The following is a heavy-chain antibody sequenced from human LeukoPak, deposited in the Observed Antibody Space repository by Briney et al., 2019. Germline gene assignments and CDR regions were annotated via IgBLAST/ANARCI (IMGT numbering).Heavy chain of an antibody. CDR3: ARREGRYYYGSGSRPGWFDP. CDR2: INPNSGNT. Sequence: GASVTVSCKASGYTFTSYDINWVRQATGQGLEWMGWINPNSGNTGYAQKFQGRVTMTRNTSISTAYMELSSLRSEDTAVYYCARREGRYYYGSGSRPGWFDPWGQGTLVTVSS. J-gene: IGHJ5*02. CDR1: GYTFTSYD. V-gene: IGHV1-8*01. D-gene: IGHD3-10*01.